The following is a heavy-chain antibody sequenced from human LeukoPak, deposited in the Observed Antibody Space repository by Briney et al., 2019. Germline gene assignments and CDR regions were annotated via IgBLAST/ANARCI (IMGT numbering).Heavy chain of an antibody. D-gene: IGHD6-19*01. V-gene: IGHV3-23*01. Sequence: GGSLRLSCTASGFTFSSYAMSWVRQAPGQGLEWVSGINHSGGSTYYGDSVKGRFTISRGNSKNTLYLQMNSLRAEDTAVYYCAKGPLIEVAGTTWDYWGQGTLVTVSS. J-gene: IGHJ4*02. CDR2: INHSGGST. CDR3: AKGPLIEVAGTTWDY. CDR1: GFTFSSYA.